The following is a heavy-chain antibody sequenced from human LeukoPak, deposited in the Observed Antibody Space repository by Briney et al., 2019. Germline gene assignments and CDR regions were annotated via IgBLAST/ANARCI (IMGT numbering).Heavy chain of an antibody. V-gene: IGHV1-2*02. CDR3: AREPNIVVVVGLDAFDI. Sequence: ASVKVSCKASGYTFTGYYIHWVRQAPGQGLEWMGWINPNSGGTNYAQKFQGRVTMTRDTSISTAYMELSRLRSDDTAVYYCAREPNIVVVVGLDAFDIWGQGTMVTVSS. J-gene: IGHJ3*02. D-gene: IGHD2-15*01. CDR1: GYTFTGYY. CDR2: INPNSGGT.